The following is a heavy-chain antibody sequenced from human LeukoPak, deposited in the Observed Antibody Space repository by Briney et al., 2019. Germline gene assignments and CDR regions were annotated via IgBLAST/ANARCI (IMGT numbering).Heavy chain of an antibody. V-gene: IGHV3-33*06. CDR2: IWYDGSNK. J-gene: IGHJ6*03. CDR3: AKGGIAARPRYYMDV. D-gene: IGHD6-6*01. Sequence: PGRSLRLSCAASGFTFSSYGMHWVRQAPGKGLEWVAVIWYDGSNKYYADSVKGRFTISRDNSKNTLYLQMNSLRAEDTAVYYCAKGGIAARPRYYMDVWGKGTTVTVSS. CDR1: GFTFSSYG.